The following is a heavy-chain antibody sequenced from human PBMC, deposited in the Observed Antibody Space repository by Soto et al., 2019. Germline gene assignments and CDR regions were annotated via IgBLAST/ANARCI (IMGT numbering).Heavy chain of an antibody. V-gene: IGHV4-4*07. CDR1: GGSIRSYY. Sequence: SETLSLTCPVPGGSIRSYYWSWIRQPAGKGLEWIGRIYTSGSTNSNPSLKSRGTMSVDTSKNQFSLKLSSVTAADTAVYYCARACSSNSCYDVFDYWGQGTLVTVS. CDR3: ARACSSNSCYDVFDY. CDR2: IYTSGST. J-gene: IGHJ4*03. D-gene: IGHD2-2*01.